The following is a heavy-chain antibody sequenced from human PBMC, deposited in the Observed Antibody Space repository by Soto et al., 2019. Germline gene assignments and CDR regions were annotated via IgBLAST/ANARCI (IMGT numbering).Heavy chain of an antibody. J-gene: IGHJ6*02. Sequence: SETLSLTCTVSGGSISSYYWSWIRQPPGKGLEWIGYIYYSGSTNYNPSLKSRVTISVDTFKNQFSLKLSSVTAADTAVYYCANSGGGSGDYYYGMDVWGQGTTVTVSS. CDR2: IYYSGST. CDR3: ANSGGGSGDYYYGMDV. CDR1: GGSISSYY. V-gene: IGHV4-59*01. D-gene: IGHD3-16*01.